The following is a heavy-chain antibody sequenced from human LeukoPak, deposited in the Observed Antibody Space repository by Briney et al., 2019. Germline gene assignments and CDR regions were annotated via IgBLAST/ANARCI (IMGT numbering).Heavy chain of an antibody. J-gene: IGHJ4*02. CDR1: GFTFSSYA. CDR2: ISYDGSNK. V-gene: IGHV3-30-3*01. CDR3: ARDPSTMVRGVMGSIDY. Sequence: GGSLRLSCAASGFTFSSYAMHWVRQAPGKGLEWVAVISYDGSNKYYADSVKGRFTISRDNSKNTLYLQMNSLRAEDTAVYYCARDPSTMVRGVMGSIDYWGQGTLVTVSS. D-gene: IGHD3-10*01.